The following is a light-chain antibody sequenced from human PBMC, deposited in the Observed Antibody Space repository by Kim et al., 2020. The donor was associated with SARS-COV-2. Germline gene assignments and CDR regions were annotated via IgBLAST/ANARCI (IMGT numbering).Light chain of an antibody. CDR2: YDR. CDR1: DIGSKS. CDR3: QLWDRTSDHRV. J-gene: IGLJ3*02. V-gene: IGLV3-21*04. Sequence: SYELTQPPSVSVDPGKTARITCGGNDIGSKSVHWYQQKPGQAPVLVIYYDRERPSAIPERFSGTNSGNTATLTNSRVEAGDEGDYYCQLWDRTSDHRVFG.